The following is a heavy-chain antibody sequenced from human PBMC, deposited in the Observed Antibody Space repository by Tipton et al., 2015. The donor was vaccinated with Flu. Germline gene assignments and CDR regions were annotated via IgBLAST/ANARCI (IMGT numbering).Heavy chain of an antibody. CDR1: DGSITGYY. CDR3: ARGVIRGDHSYGFDV. Sequence: TLSLTCTVSDGSITGYYWSWIRRPPGKGLEYIGFISYTGRPNYNPSLKSRLAISLDASNHQFSLRLRSVSAADSAVYYCARGVIRGDHSYGFDVWDQG. D-gene: IGHD2-21*01. CDR2: ISYTGRP. V-gene: IGHV4-59*01. J-gene: IGHJ6*02.